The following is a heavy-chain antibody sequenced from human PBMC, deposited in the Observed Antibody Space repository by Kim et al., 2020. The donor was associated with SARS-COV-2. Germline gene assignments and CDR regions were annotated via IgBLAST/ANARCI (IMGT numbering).Heavy chain of an antibody. CDR2: FYDSGNT. V-gene: IGHV4-59*13. CDR3: ATYSGTYYYN. J-gene: IGHJ4*02. CDR1: GGSISSYY. Sequence: SETLSLTCTVSGGSISSYYWSWIRQPPGKGLEWIGFFYDSGNTNYNPSLKSRVTISVDTSKNQFSLNLTSVTAADTAVYYCATYSGTYYYNLGQGTLVTV. D-gene: IGHD3-22*01.